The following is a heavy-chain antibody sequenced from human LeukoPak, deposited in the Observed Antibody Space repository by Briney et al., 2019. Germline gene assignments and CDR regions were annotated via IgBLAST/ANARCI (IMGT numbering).Heavy chain of an antibody. Sequence: KPSETLSLTCTVSGGSISSGGYYWGWIRQHPGKGLEWIGYIYYSGSTYYNPSLKSRVTISVDTSKNQFSLKLSSVTAADTAVYYCARDGQSTEGMLVGRWGDAFDIWGQGTMVTVSS. CDR1: GGSISSGGYY. J-gene: IGHJ3*02. CDR3: ARDGQSTEGMLVGRWGDAFDI. D-gene: IGHD6-6*01. CDR2: IYYSGST. V-gene: IGHV4-31*03.